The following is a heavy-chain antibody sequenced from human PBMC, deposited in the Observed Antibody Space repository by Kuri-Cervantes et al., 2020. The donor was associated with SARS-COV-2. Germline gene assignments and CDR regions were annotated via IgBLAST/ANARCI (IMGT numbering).Heavy chain of an antibody. Sequence: GGSLRLSCKGSGYSFTSYWIGWVRQMPGKGLEWMGIIYPGDSDTRYSPSFQGQVTISADKSISTVYLQWSSLKASDTAMYYCARHRGYYYYYMDVWGKGTTVTVSS. J-gene: IGHJ6*03. CDR2: IYPGDSDT. V-gene: IGHV5-51*01. CDR3: ARHRGYYYYYMDV. D-gene: IGHD3-10*01. CDR1: GYSFTSYW.